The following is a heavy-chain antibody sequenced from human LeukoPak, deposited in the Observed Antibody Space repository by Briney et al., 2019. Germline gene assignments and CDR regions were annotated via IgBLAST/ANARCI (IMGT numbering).Heavy chain of an antibody. CDR2: IRYDGSNK. CDR1: GFTFSSYG. CDR3: AKGYGFLELCLDY. D-gene: IGHD3-3*01. J-gene: IGHJ4*02. Sequence: PGGSLRLSCAASGFTFSSYGMHWVRQAPGKGLEWVAFIRYDGSNKYYADSVKGRFTISRDNSKNTLYLQMNSLRAEDTAVYYCAKGYGFLELCLDYWGQGTLVTVSS. V-gene: IGHV3-30*02.